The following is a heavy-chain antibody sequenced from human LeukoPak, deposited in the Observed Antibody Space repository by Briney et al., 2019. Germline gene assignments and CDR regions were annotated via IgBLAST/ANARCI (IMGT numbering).Heavy chain of an antibody. V-gene: IGHV3-48*04. D-gene: IGHD3-22*01. Sequence: GGSLRLSCAASGFTFSSYSMNWVRQAPGKGLEWVSYISSSSSTIYYADSVKGRFTISRDNAKNSLYLQMNSLRAEDTAVYYCARDSDHYDSSGYFLGIMEGPYWGQGTLVTVSS. CDR1: GFTFSSYS. J-gene: IGHJ4*02. CDR3: ARDSDHYDSSGYFLGIMEGPY. CDR2: ISSSSSTI.